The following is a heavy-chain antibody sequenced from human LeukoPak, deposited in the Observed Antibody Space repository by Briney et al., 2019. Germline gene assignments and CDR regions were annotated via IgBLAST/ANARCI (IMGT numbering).Heavy chain of an antibody. CDR3: ARDRTGMPFDY. Sequence: GASVTVAGKASGYRYTGYYVQWVGQGPGQGLEWMGWINPDSGATNYAQKFQGRVTMTRDTSISTAYMELSRLRSDDTAVYYCARDRTGMPFDYWGQGTLVTVTS. CDR1: GYRYTGYY. J-gene: IGHJ4*02. CDR2: INPDSGAT. V-gene: IGHV1-2*02. D-gene: IGHD7-27*01.